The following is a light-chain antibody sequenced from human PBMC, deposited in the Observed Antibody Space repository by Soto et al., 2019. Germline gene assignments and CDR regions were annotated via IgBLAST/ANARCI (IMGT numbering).Light chain of an antibody. CDR3: SSYTSSSLYV. V-gene: IGLV2-14*01. CDR1: SSDVGGYNS. CDR2: EVS. Sequence: QPMLTQPASVSGSPGQSITISCTGTSSDVGGYNSVSWYQQHPGKAPKLIIYEVSNRPSGVSNRFSGSKSGNTASLTISGLQAEDEADYYCSSYTSSSLYVLGTGTKVTVL. J-gene: IGLJ1*01.